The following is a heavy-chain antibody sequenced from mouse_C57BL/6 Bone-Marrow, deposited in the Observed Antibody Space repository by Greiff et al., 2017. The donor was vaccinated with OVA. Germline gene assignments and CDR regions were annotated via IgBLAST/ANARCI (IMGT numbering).Heavy chain of an antibody. CDR3: TTGLCFDY. V-gene: IGHV14-4*01. Sequence: EVKLQQSGAELVRPGASVKLSCTASGFNIKDDYMHWVKQRPEQGLEWIGWIDPENGDTEYASKFQGKATITADTSSNTAYLQLSSLTSEDTAVYYCTTGLCFDYWGQGTTLTVSS. D-gene: IGHD6-1*01. J-gene: IGHJ2*01. CDR1: GFNIKDDY. CDR2: IDPENGDT.